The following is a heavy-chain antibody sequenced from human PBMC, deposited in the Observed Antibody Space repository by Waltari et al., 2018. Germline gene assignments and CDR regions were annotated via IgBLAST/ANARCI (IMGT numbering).Heavy chain of an antibody. D-gene: IGHD2-21*02. CDR3: ASLAYCGGDCYSYYYYGMDV. Sequence: QVQLVQSGAEVKKPGASVKVSCKASGSTFTSYGIRWVRQAPGQGLEWMGGIIPIFGTANYAQKFKGRVTITADESTSTAYMERSSLRSEDTAVYYCASLAYCGGDCYSYYYYGMDVWGQGTTVTVSS. J-gene: IGHJ6*02. V-gene: IGHV1-69*13. CDR2: IIPIFGTA. CDR1: GSTFTSYG.